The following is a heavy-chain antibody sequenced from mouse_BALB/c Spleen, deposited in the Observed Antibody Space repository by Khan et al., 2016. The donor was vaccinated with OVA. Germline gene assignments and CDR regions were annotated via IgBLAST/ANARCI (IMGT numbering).Heavy chain of an antibody. CDR2: INTNTGEP. CDR1: GYTFTNYG. D-gene: IGHD1-1*01. J-gene: IGHJ1*01. Sequence: QIQLVQSGPELKKPGETVKISCKASGYTFTNYGMNWVKQAPGKGLKWMGWINTNTGEPTYAEEFKGRFAFSLETSASTAYLQINNLKNEDTATYFWARFPSYYYGSSHWYFDVWGAGTTVTVSS. V-gene: IGHV9-3*02. CDR3: ARFPSYYYGSSHWYFDV.